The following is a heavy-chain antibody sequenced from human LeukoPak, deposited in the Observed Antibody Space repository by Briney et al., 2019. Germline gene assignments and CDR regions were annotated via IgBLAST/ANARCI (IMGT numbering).Heavy chain of an antibody. V-gene: IGHV3-21*01. CDR1: GFTFTIYT. J-gene: IGHJ4*02. D-gene: IGHD4-4*01. Sequence: GGSLRLSCAASGFTFTIYTINWIRQAPGKGLEWVSPISSSGESIYYADSVKGRFTITRDNAKNSVYLEMNSLRAEDTALYYCARGLTTVTNRVYWGQGTLVTVSS. CDR3: ARGLTTVTNRVY. CDR2: ISSSGESI.